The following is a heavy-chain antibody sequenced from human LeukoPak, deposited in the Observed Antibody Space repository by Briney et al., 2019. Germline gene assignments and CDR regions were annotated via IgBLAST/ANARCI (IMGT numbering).Heavy chain of an antibody. CDR1: GFTFSSYG. D-gene: IGHD4-11*01. CDR2: ISYDGSNK. J-gene: IGHJ4*02. Sequence: PGGSLRLSCAASGFTFSSYGMHWVRQAPGKGLEWVAVISYDGSNKYYADSVKGRFTISRDNAKNSLYLQMNSLRVEDTAVYYCARDLPSEATVGFDYWGQGAMVTVSS. CDR3: ARDLPSEATVGFDY. V-gene: IGHV3-30*03.